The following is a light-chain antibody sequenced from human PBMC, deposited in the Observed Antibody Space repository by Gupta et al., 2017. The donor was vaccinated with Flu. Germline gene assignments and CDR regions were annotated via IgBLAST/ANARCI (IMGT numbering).Light chain of an antibody. CDR3: SSYAGSNNLV. CDR2: EVD. J-gene: IGLJ3*02. CDR1: SSDVGNYNY. V-gene: IGLV2-8*01. Sequence: QSALTQPPSASGSPGQSVTISCTGTSSDVGNYNYVSWYQQHPGKAPTLIIYEVDKRPSGVPDRFSGSKSGNTASLTVSGLQAEDEADYYCSSYAGSNNLVFGGGTKLTVL.